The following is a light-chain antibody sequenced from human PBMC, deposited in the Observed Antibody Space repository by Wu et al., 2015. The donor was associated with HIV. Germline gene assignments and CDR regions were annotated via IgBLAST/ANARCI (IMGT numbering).Light chain of an antibody. CDR3: QQHNSYPIT. Sequence: DRVTITCQASQSIAKXLAWYQQKPGKAPNLLIYKTSNLHTGVPSRFSGSGSGTEFTLTISSLQSDDFGTYYCQQHNSYPITFGQGTRLEIK. J-gene: IGKJ5*01. V-gene: IGKV1-5*03. CDR1: QSIAKX. CDR2: KTS.